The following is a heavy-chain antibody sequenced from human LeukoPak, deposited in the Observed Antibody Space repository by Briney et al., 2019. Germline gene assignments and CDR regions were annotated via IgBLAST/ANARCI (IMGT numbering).Heavy chain of an antibody. J-gene: IGHJ4*02. Sequence: GGSLRLSCEASGFTFRSYWMHWVRQAPGKGLEWVSGISWNGATFYYADSVKGRFTISRDNTKNSLYLQMNSLRAEDTALYYCAKRSAAGTVGYFDYWGQGSLVTVSS. D-gene: IGHD6-13*01. V-gene: IGHV3-9*01. CDR3: AKRSAAGTVGYFDY. CDR1: GFTFRSYW. CDR2: ISWNGATF.